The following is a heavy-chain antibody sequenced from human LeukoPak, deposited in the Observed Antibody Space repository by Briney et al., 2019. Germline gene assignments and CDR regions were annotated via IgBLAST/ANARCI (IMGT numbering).Heavy chain of an antibody. Sequence: GGSPRLSCAASGFTFSSYAMHWVRQAPGKGLEWVAVISYDGSNKYYADSVKGRFTISRDNSKNTLYLQMNSLRAEDTAVYYCARDHDIVLMVYASGAFDIWGQGTMVTVSS. D-gene: IGHD2-8*01. J-gene: IGHJ3*02. CDR3: ARDHDIVLMVYASGAFDI. CDR2: ISYDGSNK. V-gene: IGHV3-30*01. CDR1: GFTFSSYA.